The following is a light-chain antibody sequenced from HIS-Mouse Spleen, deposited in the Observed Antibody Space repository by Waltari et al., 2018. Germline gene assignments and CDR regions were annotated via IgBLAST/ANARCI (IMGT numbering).Light chain of an antibody. Sequence: QSALTQPASVSGSPGQSITISCPGTSSAVGRYNLVSWYQQHPGKAPKLMIYEGSKRPSGVSNRFSGSKSGNTASLTISGLQAEDEADYYCCSYAGSSTYVFGTGTKVTVL. CDR1: SSAVGRYNL. CDR3: CSYAGSSTYV. V-gene: IGLV2-23*01. CDR2: EGS. J-gene: IGLJ1*01.